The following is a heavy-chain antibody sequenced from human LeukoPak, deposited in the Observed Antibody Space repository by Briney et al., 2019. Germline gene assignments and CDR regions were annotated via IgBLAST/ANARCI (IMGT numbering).Heavy chain of an antibody. CDR2: IYYSGST. CDR3: ARGDDIVLFDY. J-gene: IGHJ4*02. V-gene: IGHV4-59*01. D-gene: IGHD2-15*01. Sequence: SETLSLTCTVSGGSISSYYWSWIRQPPGKGLEWIWYIYYSGSTNYNPSLKSRVTISVDTSKNQFSLKLSSVTAADTAVYYCARGDDIVLFDYWGQGTLVTVSS. CDR1: GGSISSYY.